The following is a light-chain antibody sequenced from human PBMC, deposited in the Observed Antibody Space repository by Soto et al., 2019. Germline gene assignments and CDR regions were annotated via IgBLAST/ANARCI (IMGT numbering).Light chain of an antibody. CDR3: PQRSNWPPIT. Sequence: ENVLTQSPATLSLSPGETATLSCRASQGINNYLAWYQHKPGQAPRLLIYAVSNRASGIPARFSGSGSGTDFTLTISGVEPEDFAIYYCPQRSNWPPITFGQGTRLDLK. CDR2: AVS. V-gene: IGKV3-11*01. J-gene: IGKJ5*01. CDR1: QGINNY.